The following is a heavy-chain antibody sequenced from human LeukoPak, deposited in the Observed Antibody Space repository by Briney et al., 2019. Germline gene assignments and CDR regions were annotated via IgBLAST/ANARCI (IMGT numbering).Heavy chain of an antibody. J-gene: IGHJ5*02. D-gene: IGHD4-23*01. Sequence: SETLSLTCTVSGGSISSYYWSWIRQPPGKGLEWIGYIYYSGSTNYNPSLKSRVTISVDTSKNQFSLKLSSVTAADTAVYYCARDRDYGGNSGWFDPWGQGTLVTVSS. CDR3: ARDRDYGGNSGWFDP. CDR2: IYYSGST. CDR1: GGSISSYY. V-gene: IGHV4-59*01.